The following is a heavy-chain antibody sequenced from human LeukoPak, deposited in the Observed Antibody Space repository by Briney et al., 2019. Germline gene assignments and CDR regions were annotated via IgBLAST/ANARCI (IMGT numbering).Heavy chain of an antibody. Sequence: GASVKVSCKASGYTFTSYAMNWVRQAPGQGLEWMGWINTNTGSPTYAQGFTGRFVFSLDTSVSTAYLQISSLKAEDTAVYYCAREIVVVAATPEGYYYYGMDVWGQGTTDTVSS. CDR1: GYTFTSYA. CDR2: INTNTGSP. CDR3: AREIVVVAATPEGYYYYGMDV. J-gene: IGHJ6*02. V-gene: IGHV7-4-1*02. D-gene: IGHD2-15*01.